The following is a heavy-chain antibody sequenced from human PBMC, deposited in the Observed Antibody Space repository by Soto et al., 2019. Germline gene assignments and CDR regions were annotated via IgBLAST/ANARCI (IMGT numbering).Heavy chain of an antibody. CDR1: DYG. CDR2: IRSNTHGGTT. D-gene: IGHD4-17*01. J-gene: IGHJ6*02. CDR3: TSKAPTVTTAPLAPDLSRRKDNGMDV. Sequence: DYGVSWIIKNQGKGLEWVGFIRSNTHGGTTEYAASVKGRFTISRDASKSVAYLQMNSLKTEDTAVYYCTSKAPTVTTAPLAPDLSRRKDNGMDVWGQRTTVPGFS. V-gene: IGHV3-49*03.